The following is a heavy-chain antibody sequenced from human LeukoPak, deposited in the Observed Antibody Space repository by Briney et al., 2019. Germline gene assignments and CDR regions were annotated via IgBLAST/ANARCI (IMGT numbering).Heavy chain of an antibody. V-gene: IGHV1-46*01. D-gene: IGHD3-9*01. CDR3: ARGGSYDILTGSGEYFDY. CDR2: INPSGGST. CDR1: GYTFTIYY. Sequence: ASVKVSFKASGYTFTIYYMHWVRQAPGQGLEWMGIINPSGGSTSYAQKFQGRVTMTRDTSTSTVYMELSSLRSEDTAVYYCARGGSYDILTGSGEYFDYWGQGTLVTVSS. J-gene: IGHJ4*02.